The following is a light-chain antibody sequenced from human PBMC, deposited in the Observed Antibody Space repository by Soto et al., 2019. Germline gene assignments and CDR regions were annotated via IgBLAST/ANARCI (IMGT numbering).Light chain of an antibody. J-gene: IGLJ7*01. CDR3: CSYAGSSTPAV. Sequence: QSALTQPASVSGSPGQSITISCTGTSSDVGSYNLVSWYQQHPGKAPKLMIYEVSKRPSGVSNRFSGSKSGNTASLTISGLHAEDEADYYCCSYAGSSTPAVFGGGTQLTVL. V-gene: IGLV2-23*02. CDR2: EVS. CDR1: SSDVGSYNL.